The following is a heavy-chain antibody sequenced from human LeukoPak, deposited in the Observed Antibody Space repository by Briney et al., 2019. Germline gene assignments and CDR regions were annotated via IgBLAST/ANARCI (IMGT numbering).Heavy chain of an antibody. CDR2: ISDSGNT. D-gene: IGHD2-21*01. CDR1: EFTFSIYA. V-gene: IGHV3-23*01. Sequence: GGSLRLSCAASEFTFSIYAMHWVRQAPGKGLEWVSAISDSGNTYHADSVKGRFTISRDSSKNTLFLQMNRLRPEDAAVYYCAKAPVTTCRGAYCYPFDYWGQGTLVTVSS. CDR3: AKAPVTTCRGAYCYPFDY. J-gene: IGHJ4*02.